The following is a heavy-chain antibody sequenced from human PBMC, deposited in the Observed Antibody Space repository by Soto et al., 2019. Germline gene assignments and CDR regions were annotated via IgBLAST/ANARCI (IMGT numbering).Heavy chain of an antibody. CDR2: IYWDDDK. CDR1: GFSLSTSGVG. D-gene: IGHD2-15*01. V-gene: IGHV2-5*02. J-gene: IGHJ4*02. Sequence: QITLKESGPTLVKPTQTLTLTCTFSGFSLSTSGVGVGWIRQPQGKALEWLALIYWDDDKRYSPSLKSRLTITKDTSKNQVVLTMTNMDPVDTATYYCAHRPSYCSGGSCYSGFDYWCQGTLVTVSS. CDR3: AHRPSYCSGGSCYSGFDY.